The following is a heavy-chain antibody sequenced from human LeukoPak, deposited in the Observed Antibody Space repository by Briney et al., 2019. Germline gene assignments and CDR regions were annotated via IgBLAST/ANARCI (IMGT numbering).Heavy chain of an antibody. CDR3: ARDAPRELLDY. CDR1: GFTFSSYA. Sequence: PGGSLRLSCAASGFTFSSYAMHWVRQAPGKGLEWVAVISYDGSNKYYADSVKGRFTISRDNSKNTLYLQMNSLRAEDTAVYYCARDAPRELLDYWGQGTLVTVSS. CDR2: ISYDGSNK. D-gene: IGHD1-26*01. J-gene: IGHJ4*02. V-gene: IGHV3-30*01.